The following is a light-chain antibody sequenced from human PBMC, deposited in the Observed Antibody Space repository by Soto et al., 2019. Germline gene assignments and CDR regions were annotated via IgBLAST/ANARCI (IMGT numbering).Light chain of an antibody. CDR2: EIN. CDR1: SSDVGAYYY. Sequence: QSALTQPPSASGSPGQSVTISCTGTSSDVGAYYYVSWYQQHPGKAPKLMIYEINKRPSGVPDRFSGSKSGNTASLTVSGLQAEDEADYYCSSFAGSNNFPYVFGTGTKLTVL. J-gene: IGLJ1*01. V-gene: IGLV2-8*01. CDR3: SSFAGSNNFPYV.